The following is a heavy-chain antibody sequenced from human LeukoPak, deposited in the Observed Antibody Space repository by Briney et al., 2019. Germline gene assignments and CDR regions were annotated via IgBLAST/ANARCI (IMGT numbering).Heavy chain of an antibody. D-gene: IGHD3-3*01. V-gene: IGHV3-21*01. CDR2: ITSGSNYM. CDR1: GFSFSYYS. Sequence: PGGSLRLSCAASGFSFSYYSMHWVRQAPGKGLEWVSSITSGSNYMYYADSVKGRFTISRDNAKNSLYLQMNSLRAEDTAVYYCARDFLEWLLYSWGQGTLVTVSS. J-gene: IGHJ4*02. CDR3: ARDFLEWLLYS.